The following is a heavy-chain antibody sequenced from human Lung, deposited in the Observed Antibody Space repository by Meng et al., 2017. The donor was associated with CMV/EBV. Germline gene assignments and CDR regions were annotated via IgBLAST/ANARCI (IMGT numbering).Heavy chain of an antibody. V-gene: IGHV3-11*01. J-gene: IGHJ4*02. CDR3: ARGATYYYDSSGSFDQ. D-gene: IGHD3-22*01. CDR1: GFAFSDYY. Sequence: SLKISXEASGFAFSDYYMCWIRQAPGKGLEWISYISGSGSTIYYADSMKGRISISRDNAKNSVFLQMSSLRAEDTAVYFCARGATYYYDSSGSFDQWGQGTLVTVSS. CDR2: ISGSGSTI.